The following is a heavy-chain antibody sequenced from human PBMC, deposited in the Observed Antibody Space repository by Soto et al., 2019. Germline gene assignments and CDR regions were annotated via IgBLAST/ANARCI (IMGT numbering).Heavy chain of an antibody. D-gene: IGHD5-18*01. Sequence: QVQLVQSGAELKKPGASVNISCTASGFTFSDNLINWVRQVPGQGLEWMGRLNPDTGNTRYSETFQGRVTISRHPSASIAYLELSGLENEDTALYFCARDIQSVGPRANDAFEVWGQGTMITVSS. CDR2: LNPDTGNT. CDR3: ARDIQSVGPRANDAFEV. J-gene: IGHJ3*01. CDR1: GFTFSDNL. V-gene: IGHV1-3*01.